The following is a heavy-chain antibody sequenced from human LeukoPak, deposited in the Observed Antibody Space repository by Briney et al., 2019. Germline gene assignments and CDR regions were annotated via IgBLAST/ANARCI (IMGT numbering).Heavy chain of an antibody. D-gene: IGHD6-6*01. Sequence: PGRSLRLSCAASGFIFSNFWMYWVRQAPGKGLEWVASIKTDGTATFYVDSVKGRFTISRHNSKNTLYLQMNSLRAEDTAVYYCARNVRAAHFDYWGQGTLVTVSS. J-gene: IGHJ4*02. CDR1: GFIFSNFW. CDR2: IKTDGTAT. CDR3: ARNVRAAHFDY. V-gene: IGHV3-7*03.